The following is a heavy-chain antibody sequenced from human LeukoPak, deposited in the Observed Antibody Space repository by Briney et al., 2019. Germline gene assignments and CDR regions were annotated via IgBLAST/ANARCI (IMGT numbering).Heavy chain of an antibody. CDR3: ARDVPVVVPAAMPMDV. CDR1: GYSISSGYY. Sequence: KPSETLSLTCTVSGYSISSGYYWGWIRQPPGKGLEWIGSIYPSGSTYYNPSLKSRVTISVDTSKNQFSLKLSSVTAADTAVYYCARDVPVVVPAAMPMDVWGKGTTVTVSS. V-gene: IGHV4-38-2*02. D-gene: IGHD2-2*01. J-gene: IGHJ6*04. CDR2: IYPSGST.